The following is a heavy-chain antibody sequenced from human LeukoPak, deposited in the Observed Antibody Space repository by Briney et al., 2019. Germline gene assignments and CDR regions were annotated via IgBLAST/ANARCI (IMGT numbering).Heavy chain of an antibody. CDR3: ARERGYYDSSGLNPFDY. J-gene: IGHJ4*02. Sequence: GASVKVSCKASGYTFTSYGISWVRQAPGQGLEWMGWISAYNGNTNYAQKLQGRVTMTTDTSTGTAYMELRSLRSDDTAVYYCARERGYYDSSGLNPFDYWGQGTLVTVSS. CDR2: ISAYNGNT. D-gene: IGHD3-22*01. V-gene: IGHV1-18*01. CDR1: GYTFTSYG.